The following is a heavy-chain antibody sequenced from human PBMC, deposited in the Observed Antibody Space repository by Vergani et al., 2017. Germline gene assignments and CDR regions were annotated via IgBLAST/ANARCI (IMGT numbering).Heavy chain of an antibody. CDR1: GGSISSSSYY. J-gene: IGHJ4*02. Sequence: QLQLQESGPGLVKPSETLSLTCTVSGGSISSSSYYWGWIRQPPGKGLEWIGSIYYSGSTYYNPSLKSRVTISVDTSKNQFSLKLSSVTAADTAVYYCARGNPYYNDSSGYYYGRNDYWGQGTLVTVSS. CDR2: IYYSGST. V-gene: IGHV4-39*07. CDR3: ARGNPYYNDSSGYYYGRNDY. D-gene: IGHD3-22*01.